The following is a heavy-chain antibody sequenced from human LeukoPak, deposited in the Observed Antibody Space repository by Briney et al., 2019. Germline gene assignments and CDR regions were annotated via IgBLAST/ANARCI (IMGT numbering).Heavy chain of an antibody. CDR1: GGTFSSYA. J-gene: IGHJ4*02. V-gene: IGHV1-69*05. D-gene: IGHD5-24*01. CDR3: ARDGEMAYFDY. Sequence: SVKVSCKASGGTFSSYAISWVRQAPGQGLEWMGGIIPIFGTANYAQKFQGRVTMTRDTSTSTVYMELSSLRSEDTAVYYCARDGEMAYFDYWGQGTLVTVSS. CDR2: IIPIFGTA.